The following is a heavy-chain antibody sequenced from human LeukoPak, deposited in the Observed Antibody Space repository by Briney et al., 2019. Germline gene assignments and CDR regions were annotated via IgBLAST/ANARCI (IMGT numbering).Heavy chain of an antibody. CDR1: GGSISSYY. Sequence: SETLSLTCTVSGGSISSYYWSWIRQPPGKGLEWIGYIYYSGSTNYNPSLKSRVAISIDTSKNQFSLRLSSVTAADTAVYYCARDQSGTGNYFDYWGQGTLVTVSS. J-gene: IGHJ4*02. V-gene: IGHV4-59*01. CDR3: ARDQSGTGNYFDY. CDR2: IYYSGST. D-gene: IGHD1-7*01.